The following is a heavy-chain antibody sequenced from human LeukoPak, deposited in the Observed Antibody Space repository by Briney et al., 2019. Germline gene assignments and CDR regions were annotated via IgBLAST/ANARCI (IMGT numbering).Heavy chain of an antibody. CDR3: ARVGDIVVVPAYNWFDP. V-gene: IGHV4-34*01. CDR2: INHSGST. D-gene: IGHD2-2*01. J-gene: IGHJ5*02. CDR1: GGSFSGYY. Sequence: PSETLSLTCAVYGGSFSGYYWSWIRQPPGKGLEWIGEINHSGSTNYIPSLKSRVTISVDTSKNQFSLKLSSVTAADTAVYYCARVGDIVVVPAYNWFDPWGQGTLVTVSS.